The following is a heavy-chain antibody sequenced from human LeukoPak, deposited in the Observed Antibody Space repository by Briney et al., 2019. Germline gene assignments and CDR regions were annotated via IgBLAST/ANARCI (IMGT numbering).Heavy chain of an antibody. CDR1: GGSVSSGSYY. D-gene: IGHD3-9*01. V-gene: IGHV4-61*01. CDR2: IYYSGST. J-gene: IGHJ4*02. CDR3: ARAGHYYDILTGYYGLDY. Sequence: NPSETLSLTCTVSGGSVSSGSYYWSWIRQPPGKGLEWIGYIYYSGSTNYNPSLKSRVTISVDTSKNQFSLKLSSVTAADTAVYYCARAGHYYDILTGYYGLDYWGQGTLATVSS.